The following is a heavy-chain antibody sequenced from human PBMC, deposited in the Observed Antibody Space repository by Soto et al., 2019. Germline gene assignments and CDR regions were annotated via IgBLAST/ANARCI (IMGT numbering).Heavy chain of an antibody. CDR2: ISSSSSYI. J-gene: IGHJ6*03. CDR1: GFTFSSYS. Sequence: EVQLVESGGGLVKPGGSLRLSCAASGFTFSSYSMNWVRQAPGKGPEWVSSISSSSSYIYYADSVKGRFTISRDNAKNSLYLQMNSLRAEDTAVYYCARDHGDYEFLGIHYYYMDVWGKGTTVTVSS. D-gene: IGHD4-17*01. CDR3: ARDHGDYEFLGIHYYYMDV. V-gene: IGHV3-21*01.